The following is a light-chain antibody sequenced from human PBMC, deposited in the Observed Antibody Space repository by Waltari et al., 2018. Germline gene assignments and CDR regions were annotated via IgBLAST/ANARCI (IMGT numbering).Light chain of an antibody. J-gene: IGLJ3*02. CDR2: GNS. CDR3: QSYDSSLSGPRV. CDR1: SSNIGAGYD. Sequence: QSVLTPPPSVSGAPGQRVPISCTGSSSNIGAGYDVHWYHHLPGTAPKLLISGNSNRPSGVPDRFSGSKSGTSASLAITGLQAEDEADYYCQSYDSSLSGPRVFGGGTKLTVL. V-gene: IGLV1-40*01.